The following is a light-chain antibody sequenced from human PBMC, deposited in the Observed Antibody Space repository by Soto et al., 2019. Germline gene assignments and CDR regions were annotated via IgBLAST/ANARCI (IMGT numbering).Light chain of an antibody. J-gene: IGKJ1*01. V-gene: IGKV3-20*01. Sequence: EVVLTQSPGTLSLSPGERATLACRASQSVTSNYLGWYQQKRGQAPRLLVYGASSRATGIPDRFSGSGSGTDFTLIISRLEPEDFAVYYCQQYGSSPWTFGLGTKVEIK. CDR3: QQYGSSPWT. CDR1: QSVTSNY. CDR2: GAS.